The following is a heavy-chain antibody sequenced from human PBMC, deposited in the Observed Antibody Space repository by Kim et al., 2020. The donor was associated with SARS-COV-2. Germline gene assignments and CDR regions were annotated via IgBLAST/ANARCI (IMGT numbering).Heavy chain of an antibody. CDR1: GFTFSSYS. CDR2: ISSSSSYI. Sequence: GGSLRLSCAASGFTFSSYSMNWVRQAPGKGLEWVSSISSSSSYIYYADSVKGRFTISRDNAKNSLYLQMNSLRAEDTAVYYCARNSGNTLYYFDYWGQGTLVTVSS. J-gene: IGHJ4*02. V-gene: IGHV3-21*01. CDR3: ARNSGNTLYYFDY. D-gene: IGHD3-16*01.